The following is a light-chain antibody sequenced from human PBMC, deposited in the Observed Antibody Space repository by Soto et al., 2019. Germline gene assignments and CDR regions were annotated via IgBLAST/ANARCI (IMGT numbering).Light chain of an antibody. V-gene: IGLV2-23*01. CDR1: SSDVGSYNL. J-gene: IGLJ2*01. CDR2: EGS. CDR3: CSYAGSSTLV. Sequence: QSVLTQPASVSGSPGQSITISCTGTSSDVGSYNLVSWYQQHPGKAPKLMIYEGSKRPSGVSNRFSGSKSGNTASLTISVLQAEDEAEYYCCSYAGSSTLVFGGGTKVIVL.